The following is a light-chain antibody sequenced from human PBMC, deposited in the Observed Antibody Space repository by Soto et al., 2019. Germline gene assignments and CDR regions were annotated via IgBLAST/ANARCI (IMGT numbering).Light chain of an antibody. CDR3: GTWDSSLSAVV. V-gene: IGLV1-44*01. J-gene: IGLJ2*01. CDR2: SND. CDR1: TSNIGTNT. Sequence: QAVVTQSPSASGTPGQRVSISCSGSTSNIGTNTVSWYQHVPGTAPKLLIYSNDQRPSAVPGRFSGSKSGTSASLAISGLQTGDEADYYCGTWDSSLSAVVFGGGTKLTVL.